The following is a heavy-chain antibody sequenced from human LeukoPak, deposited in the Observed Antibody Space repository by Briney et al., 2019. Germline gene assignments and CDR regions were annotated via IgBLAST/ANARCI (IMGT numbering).Heavy chain of an antibody. CDR3: ARKNPTALRNNWFDP. V-gene: IGHV5-51*01. D-gene: IGHD4-11*01. Sequence: GESLKISRKGSGYRFTTYWIALVRQMPGKGLELMGIINPGDSNTKYSPSFQGQVTISADKSISTAYLQWSSLKASDTAMYYCARKNPTALRNNWFDPWGQGTLVTVSS. CDR1: GYRFTTYW. CDR2: INPGDSNT. J-gene: IGHJ5*02.